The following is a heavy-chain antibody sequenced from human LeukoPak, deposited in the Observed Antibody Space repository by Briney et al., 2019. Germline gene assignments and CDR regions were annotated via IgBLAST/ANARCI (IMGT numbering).Heavy chain of an antibody. V-gene: IGHV4-61*05. CDR1: GGSISSSSYY. CDR3: ARHGPRWELLRGGYNWFDP. J-gene: IGHJ5*02. CDR2: IYYSGST. Sequence: SETLSLTCTVSGGSISSSSYYWGWIRQPPGKGLEWIGYIYYSGSTNYNPSLKSRVTISVDTSKNQFSLKLSSVTAADTAVYYCARHGPRWELLRGGYNWFDPWGQGTLVTVSS. D-gene: IGHD1-26*01.